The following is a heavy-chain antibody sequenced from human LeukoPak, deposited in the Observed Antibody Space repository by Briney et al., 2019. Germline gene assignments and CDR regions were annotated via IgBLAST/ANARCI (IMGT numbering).Heavy chain of an antibody. J-gene: IGHJ4*02. CDR1: GFTVSSNY. CDR2: IYSGGST. Sequence: PGGSLRLSCAASGFTVSSNYMSWVRQAPRKGLEWVSVIYSGGSTYYADSVKGRFTISRDNSKNTLYLQMNSLRAEDTAVYYCAREGSWNYFDYWGQGTLVTVSS. D-gene: IGHD1-26*01. V-gene: IGHV3-66*02. CDR3: AREGSWNYFDY.